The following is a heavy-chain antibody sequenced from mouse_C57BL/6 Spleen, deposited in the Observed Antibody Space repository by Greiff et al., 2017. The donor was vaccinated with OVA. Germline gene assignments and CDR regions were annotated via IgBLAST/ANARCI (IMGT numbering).Heavy chain of an antibody. CDR3: ARDTAQATWFAY. J-gene: IGHJ3*01. Sequence: QVQLQQPGTELVKPGASVKLSCKASGYTFTSYWMHWVKQRPGQGLEWIGNINPSNGGTNYNEKFKCKATLTVDKASSTAYMQLSSLTSEDSAVYYCARDTAQATWFAYWGQGTLVTVSA. CDR2: INPSNGGT. D-gene: IGHD3-2*02. V-gene: IGHV1-53*01. CDR1: GYTFTSYW.